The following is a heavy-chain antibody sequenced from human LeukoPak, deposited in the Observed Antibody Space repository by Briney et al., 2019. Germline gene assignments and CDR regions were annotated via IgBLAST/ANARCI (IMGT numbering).Heavy chain of an antibody. J-gene: IGHJ4*02. V-gene: IGHV4-39*07. CDR2: INHSGST. CDR3: ARTRYSSGWYHY. CDR1: GGSISSSSYY. Sequence: SETLSLTCTVSGGSISSSSYYWGWIRQPPGKGLEWIGEINHSGSTNYNPSLKSRVTISVDTSKNQFSLKLSSVTAADTAVYYCARTRYSSGWYHYWGQGTLVTVSS. D-gene: IGHD6-19*01.